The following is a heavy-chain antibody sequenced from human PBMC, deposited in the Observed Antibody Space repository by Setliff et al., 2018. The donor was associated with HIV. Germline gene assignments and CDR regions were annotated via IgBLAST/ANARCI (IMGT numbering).Heavy chain of an antibody. CDR3: ARVFPPTRGAPFGIPPGAFDI. CDR2: IYTSGSI. V-gene: IGHV4-4*07. D-gene: IGHD2-21*01. Sequence: TLSLTCSVSGGSMSSYYWSWIRRTASKGLEWIGRIYTSGSIIYNPSLRSRVTMSVDTSKNQFSLKLSSVTAADTAVYYCARVFPPTRGAPFGIPPGAFDIWGQGTMVTVSS. CDR1: GGSMSSYY. J-gene: IGHJ3*02.